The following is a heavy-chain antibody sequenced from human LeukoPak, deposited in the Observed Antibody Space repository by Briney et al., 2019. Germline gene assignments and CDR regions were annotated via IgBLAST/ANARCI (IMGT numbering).Heavy chain of an antibody. J-gene: IGHJ4*02. Sequence: ASVKVSCKASGYTFTSYYMHWVRQAPGQGLEWMGIINPSGGSTSYAQKFQGRVTMTRDTSTSTVYMELSSLRSEDAAVHYCARVYYDSSGYSPTFDYWGQGTLVTVSS. D-gene: IGHD3-22*01. CDR3: ARVYYDSSGYSPTFDY. CDR2: INPSGGST. V-gene: IGHV1-46*01. CDR1: GYTFTSYY.